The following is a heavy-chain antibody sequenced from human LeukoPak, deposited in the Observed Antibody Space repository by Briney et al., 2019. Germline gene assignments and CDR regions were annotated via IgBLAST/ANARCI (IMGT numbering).Heavy chain of an antibody. CDR3: ARDGVVPAAIQPRGWFDP. Sequence: GGSLRLSCAASGFTFSSYSMKWVRQAPGKGLEWVSSISSSSSYIYYADSVKGRFTISRDNAKNSLYLQMNSLRAEDTAVYYCARDGVVPAAIQPRGWFDPWGQGTLVTVSS. J-gene: IGHJ5*02. V-gene: IGHV3-21*01. CDR2: ISSSSSYI. D-gene: IGHD2-2*02. CDR1: GFTFSSYS.